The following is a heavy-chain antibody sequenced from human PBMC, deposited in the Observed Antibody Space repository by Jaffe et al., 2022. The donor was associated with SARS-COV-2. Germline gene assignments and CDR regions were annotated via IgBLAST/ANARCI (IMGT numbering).Heavy chain of an antibody. V-gene: IGHV4-61*02. Sequence: QVQLQESGPGLVKPSQTLSLTCTVSGGSISSGSYYWSWIRQPAGKGLEWIGRIYTSGSTNYNPSLKSRVTISVDTSKNQFSLKLSSVTAADTAVYYCARESRRRGNQPGSFFDYWGQGTLVTVSS. CDR3: ARESRRRGNQPGSFFDY. J-gene: IGHJ4*02. CDR1: GGSISSGSYY. CDR2: IYTSGST. D-gene: IGHD3-10*01.